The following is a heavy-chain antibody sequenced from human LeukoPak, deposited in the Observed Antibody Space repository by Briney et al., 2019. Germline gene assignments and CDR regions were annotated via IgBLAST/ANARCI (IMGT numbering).Heavy chain of an antibody. J-gene: IGHJ4*02. CDR3: ARDGRPLDY. Sequence: GESLRLSCVDSGITFSKYWMSWVRQAPGKGLEWVANIKQDGGEEYYVDSVKGRFTISRDNAKNSLYLQMNSLRVEDTAVYYCARDGRPLDYWGQGTLVTVSS. CDR2: IKQDGGEE. CDR1: GITFSKYW. V-gene: IGHV3-7*03.